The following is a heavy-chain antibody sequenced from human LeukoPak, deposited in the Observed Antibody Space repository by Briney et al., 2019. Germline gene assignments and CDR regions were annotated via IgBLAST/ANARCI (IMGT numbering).Heavy chain of an antibody. D-gene: IGHD2-2*01. V-gene: IGHV1-69*04. CDR2: IIPILDIT. CDR3: ARGPPTGYCSGTSCFGPRYFQY. Sequence: SVKVSCKASGYTFTSYGISWVRQAPGQGLECMGRIIPILDITNYAQKFQGRVTITADKSTSTAYMELSSLRFDDTAVYYCARGPPTGYCSGTSCFGPRYFQYWGQGTLVTVSS. J-gene: IGHJ1*01. CDR1: GYTFTSYG.